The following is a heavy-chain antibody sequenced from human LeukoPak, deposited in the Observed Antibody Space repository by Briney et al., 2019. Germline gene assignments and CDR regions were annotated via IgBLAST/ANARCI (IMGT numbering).Heavy chain of an antibody. Sequence: GGSLRLSCAASGFTFSSYAMSWVRQAPRKGLEWVSAISGSGGSTYYADSVKGRFTISRDNSKNTLYLQMNSLRAEDTAVYYCAKDPYYDSSGYYSSLYYFDYWGQGTLVTVSS. D-gene: IGHD3-22*01. J-gene: IGHJ4*02. CDR1: GFTFSSYA. CDR2: ISGSGGST. CDR3: AKDPYYDSSGYYSSLYYFDY. V-gene: IGHV3-23*01.